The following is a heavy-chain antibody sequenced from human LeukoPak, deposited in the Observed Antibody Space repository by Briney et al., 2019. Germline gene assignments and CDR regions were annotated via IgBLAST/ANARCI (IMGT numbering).Heavy chain of an antibody. CDR1: GGSISSGDYY. D-gene: IGHD3-10*01. CDR2: IYYSGST. V-gene: IGHV4-30-4*08. J-gene: IGHJ3*02. CDR3: AREIWFGELLGVVAFDI. Sequence: PSETLSLTCTVSGGSISSGDYYWSWIRQPPGKGLEWIGYIYYSGSTYYNPSLKSRVTISVDTSKNQFSLKLSSVTAADTAVYYCAREIWFGELLGVVAFDIWGQGTMVTVSS.